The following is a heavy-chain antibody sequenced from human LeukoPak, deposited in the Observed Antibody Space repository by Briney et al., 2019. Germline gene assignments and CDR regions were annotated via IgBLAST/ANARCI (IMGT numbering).Heavy chain of an antibody. D-gene: IGHD3-10*01. CDR1: GYTFTSYG. CDR2: INPNSGGT. V-gene: IGHV1-2*02. Sequence: ASVKVSCKASGYTFTSYGISWVRQAPGQGLEWMGWINPNSGGTNYAQKFQGRVTMTRDTSISTAYMELSRLRSDDTAVYYCARESYGSGSYFNRFSPAAYMDVWGKGTTVTVSS. CDR3: ARESYGSGSYFNRFSPAAYMDV. J-gene: IGHJ6*03.